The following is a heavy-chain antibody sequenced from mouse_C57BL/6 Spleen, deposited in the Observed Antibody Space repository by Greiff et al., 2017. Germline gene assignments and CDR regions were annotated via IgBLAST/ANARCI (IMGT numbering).Heavy chain of an antibody. V-gene: IGHV5-6*01. CDR1: GFTFSSYG. CDR3: ARHDGYYPGYFDY. J-gene: IGHJ2*01. Sequence: EVKLVESGGDLVKPGGSLKLSCAASGFTFSSYGMSWVRQTPDKRLEWVATISSGGSYTYYPDSVKGRFTISRDNAKNTLYLQMSSLKSEATAMYYCARHDGYYPGYFDYWGQGTTLTVSS. CDR2: ISSGGSYT. D-gene: IGHD2-3*01.